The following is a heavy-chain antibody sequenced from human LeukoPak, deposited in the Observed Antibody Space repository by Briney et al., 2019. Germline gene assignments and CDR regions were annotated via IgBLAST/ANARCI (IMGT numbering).Heavy chain of an antibody. CDR2: ISGSGGST. CDR3: AKDDDYGDYLDAFDI. CDR1: GFTFSDYY. Sequence: PGGSLRLSCAASGFTFSDYYMSWIRQAPGKGLEWVSAISGSGGSTYYADSVKGRFTISRDNSKNTLYLQMNSLRAEDTAVYYCAKDDDYGDYLDAFDIWGQGTMVTVSS. J-gene: IGHJ3*02. V-gene: IGHV3-23*01. D-gene: IGHD4-17*01.